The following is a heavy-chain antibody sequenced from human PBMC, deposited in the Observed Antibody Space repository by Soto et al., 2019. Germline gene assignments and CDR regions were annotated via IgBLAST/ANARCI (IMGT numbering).Heavy chain of an antibody. CDR3: AREEADAFDI. J-gene: IGHJ3*02. CDR2: LYSGGTT. Sequence: GGSMRVSCVAAGFNVSDYDRTRVRQAPGKGLEWVSVLYSGGTTNYADSVKGRFTISRDNSKNMLYLQMNSLRADDTAIYYCAREEADAFDIWGQGTMVTVSS. CDR1: GFNVSDYD. V-gene: IGHV3-66*01.